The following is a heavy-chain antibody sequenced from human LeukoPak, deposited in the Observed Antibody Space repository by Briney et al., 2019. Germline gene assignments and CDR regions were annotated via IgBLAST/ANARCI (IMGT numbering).Heavy chain of an antibody. CDR3: ATLSGSGTTA. Sequence: PGGSLRLFCAASGLIFSSYAMTWVRQATGKGREGFSYIDYSAYNTFYATSLNGPFTISRDSSKNALYLRMSGRTTDDTAVYYCATLSGSGTTAWGQGTLVTVSS. CDR2: IDYSAYNT. D-gene: IGHD1-7*01. V-gene: IGHV3-23*01. CDR1: GLIFSSYA. J-gene: IGHJ5*02.